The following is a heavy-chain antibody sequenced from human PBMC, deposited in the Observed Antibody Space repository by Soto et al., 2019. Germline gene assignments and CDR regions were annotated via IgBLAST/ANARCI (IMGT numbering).Heavy chain of an antibody. CDR1: GGSFSGYY. V-gene: IGHV4-34*01. J-gene: IGHJ4*02. D-gene: IGHD6-6*01. CDR2: INHSGST. CDR3: ARAKPIADRSYFAY. Sequence: SETLSLTCAVYGGSFSGYYWSWIRQPPGKGLEWIGEINHSGSTNYNPSLKSRVTISVDTSKNQFSLKLSSVTAADTAVYYCARAKPIADRSYFAYWGKGTLVIVSS.